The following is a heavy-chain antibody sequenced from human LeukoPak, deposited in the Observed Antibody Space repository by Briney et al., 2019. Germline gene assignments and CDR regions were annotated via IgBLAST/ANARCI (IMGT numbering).Heavy chain of an antibody. J-gene: IGHJ6*02. CDR1: GGTFSSYA. CDR2: IIPIFGTA. Sequence: WASVKVSCKASGGTFSSYAISWVRQAPGQGLEWMGGIIPIFGTANYAQKFQGRVTITADESTSTAYMELSSLRSGDTAVYYCARISWPRTYYYYGMGVWGQGTTVTVSS. V-gene: IGHV1-69*01. D-gene: IGHD6-13*01. CDR3: ARISWPRTYYYYGMGV.